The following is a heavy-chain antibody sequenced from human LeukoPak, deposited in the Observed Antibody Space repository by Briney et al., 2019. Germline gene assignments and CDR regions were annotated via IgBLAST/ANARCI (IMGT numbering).Heavy chain of an antibody. CDR3: ARAVYSSSWYYWLDP. CDR2: ISSSSSYI. D-gene: IGHD6-13*01. V-gene: IGHV3-21*01. J-gene: IGHJ5*02. Sequence: GGSLRLSCAASGFTFSSYSMNWVRQAPGKGLEWVSSISSSSSYIYYADSVKGRFTISRDNAKNSLYLQMNSLRAEDTAVYYCARAVYSSSWYYWLDPWGQGTLVTVSS. CDR1: GFTFSSYS.